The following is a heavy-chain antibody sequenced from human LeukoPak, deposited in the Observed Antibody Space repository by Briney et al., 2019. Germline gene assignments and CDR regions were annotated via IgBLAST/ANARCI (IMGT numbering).Heavy chain of an antibody. CDR1: GGSITGSNFY. CDR2: IFYTGNT. J-gene: IGHJ4*02. Sequence: SETLSLTCTVSGGSITGSNFYWGWIRQPPGTGLEWIGSIFYTGNTYYQPSLRGRLSISLDTSKNLFSLRLNSVTAADTAVYYCARNYYDSSGYYIDQFYFDSWGQGTLVTVSS. D-gene: IGHD3-22*01. V-gene: IGHV4-39*07. CDR3: ARNYYDSSGYYIDQFYFDS.